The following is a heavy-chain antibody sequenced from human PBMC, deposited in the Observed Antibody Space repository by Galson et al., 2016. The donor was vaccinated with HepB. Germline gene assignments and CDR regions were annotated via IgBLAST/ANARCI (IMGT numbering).Heavy chain of an antibody. CDR3: AREGLADGSYFDY. Sequence: SLRLSCAASGFTFTNYWMTRVRQAPGKGLEWVANTKEDGTEKCYADSVKGRFTISRDNARNSLYLQMNSLRAEDTGIYYCAREGLADGSYFDYWGRGTLVTVS. CDR2: TKEDGTEK. D-gene: IGHD5-24*01. V-gene: IGHV3-7*01. J-gene: IGHJ4*02. CDR1: GFTFTNYW.